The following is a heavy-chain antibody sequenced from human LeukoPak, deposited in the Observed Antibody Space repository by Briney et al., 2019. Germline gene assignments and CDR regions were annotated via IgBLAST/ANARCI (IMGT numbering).Heavy chain of an antibody. CDR3: ARDGLRTYYYGSGSQIDY. V-gene: IGHV3-33*01. CDR2: IWYDGSNK. Sequence: QPGRSLRLSCAASGFTFSSYGMHWVRQAPGKGLEWVAVIWYDGSNKYYADSVKGRFTISRDNSKNTLYLQMNSLSAEDTAVYYCARDGLRTYYYGSGSQIDYWGQGTLVTVSS. D-gene: IGHD3-10*01. J-gene: IGHJ4*02. CDR1: GFTFSSYG.